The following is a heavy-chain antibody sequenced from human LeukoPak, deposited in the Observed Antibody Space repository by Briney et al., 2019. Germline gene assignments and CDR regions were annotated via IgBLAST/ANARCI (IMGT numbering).Heavy chain of an antibody. V-gene: IGHV1-46*01. CDR3: AGEVDYGDFFDY. CDR2: INPSGGST. D-gene: IGHD4-17*01. CDR1: GYTFTSYS. J-gene: IGHJ4*02. Sequence: ASVKVSCKASGYTFTSYSIYWVRQAPGQGLEWMGIINPSGGSTSYAQKFQGRVTMTRDTSISTAYMELSRLRSDDTAVYYCAGEVDYGDFFDYWGQGTLVTVSS.